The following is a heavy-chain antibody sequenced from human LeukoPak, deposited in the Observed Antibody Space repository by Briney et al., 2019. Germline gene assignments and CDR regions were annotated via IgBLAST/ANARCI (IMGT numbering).Heavy chain of an antibody. CDR1: GFTFSSYG. CDR2: ISYDESNK. CDR3: VVPLSGHYDFWSGYFDY. Sequence: GGSLRLSCAASGFTFSSYGMDWVRQAPGKGLEWVAFISYDESNKYYADSVKGRFTISRDNSKNTLYLQMNSLRAEDTAVYYCVVPLSGHYDFWSGYFDYWGQGTLVTVSS. D-gene: IGHD3-3*01. J-gene: IGHJ4*02. V-gene: IGHV3-30*03.